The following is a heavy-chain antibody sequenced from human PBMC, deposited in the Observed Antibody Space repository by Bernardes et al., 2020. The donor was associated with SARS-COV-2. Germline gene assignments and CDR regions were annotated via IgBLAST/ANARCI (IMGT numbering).Heavy chain of an antibody. V-gene: IGHV3-23*01. CDR1: GFTFSSYA. CDR2: ISGSGGYT. CDR3: AKDQVGADDFDY. J-gene: IGHJ4*02. D-gene: IGHD1-26*01. Sequence: GGSLRLSCAASGFTFSSYAMRWVRQAPGKGLEWVSSISGSGGYTYYANSVKGRFTISRDNSKNTLYLQMNSLGAEDTAVYYCAKDQVGADDFDYGGQGTLVTVAS.